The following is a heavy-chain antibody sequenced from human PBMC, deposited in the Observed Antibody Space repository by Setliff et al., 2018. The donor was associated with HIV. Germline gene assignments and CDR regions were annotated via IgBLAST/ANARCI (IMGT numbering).Heavy chain of an antibody. CDR2: ITPISGTA. V-gene: IGHV1-69*13. CDR3: VRGGQYYRSTYYYYYMDV. Sequence: ASVKVSCKASGGTFSSYGISWVRQAPGQGLEWMGGITPISGTANYAQKFQGRVTIAADEFTSTAYMEPSSLRSEDTAVYYCVRGGQYYRSTYYYYYMDVWGKGTTVTVSS. D-gene: IGHD3-16*02. CDR1: GGTFSSYG. J-gene: IGHJ6*03.